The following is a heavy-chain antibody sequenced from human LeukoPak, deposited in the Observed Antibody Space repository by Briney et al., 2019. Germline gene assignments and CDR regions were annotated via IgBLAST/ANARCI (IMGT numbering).Heavy chain of an antibody. Sequence: SETLSLTCAVYGGSFSGYYWSWIRQPPGKGLEWIGSIYYSGSTYCNPSLKSRVTISVDTSKNQFSLKLSSVTATDTAVYYCARQDTAHDYWGQGTLVTVSS. CDR3: ARQDTAHDY. CDR2: IYYSGST. V-gene: IGHV4-34*01. D-gene: IGHD5-18*01. J-gene: IGHJ4*02. CDR1: GGSFSGYY.